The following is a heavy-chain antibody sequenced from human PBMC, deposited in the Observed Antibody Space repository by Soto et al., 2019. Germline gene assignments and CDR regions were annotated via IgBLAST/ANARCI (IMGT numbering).Heavy chain of an antibody. V-gene: IGHV4-34*01. CDR2: INHSGST. J-gene: IGHJ5*02. Sequence: PSETLSLTCAVYGGSFSGYYWSWIRQPPGKGLEWIGEINHSGSTNYNPSLKSRVTISVDTSKNQFSLKLSSVTAADTAVYYCARASDIVVVPAAMWDGWFDPWGQGTLVTVSS. D-gene: IGHD2-2*01. CDR3: ARASDIVVVPAAMWDGWFDP. CDR1: GGSFSGYY.